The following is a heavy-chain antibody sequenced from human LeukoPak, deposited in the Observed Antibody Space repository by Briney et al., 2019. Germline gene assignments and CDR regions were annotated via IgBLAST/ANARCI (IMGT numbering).Heavy chain of an antibody. CDR1: GFIFGNFW. D-gene: IGHD2-8*02. CDR3: ARLFGGVTTFDY. J-gene: IGHJ4*02. CDR2: MKGDASLI. V-gene: IGHV3-7*01. Sequence: PGGSLRLSCAASGFIFGNFWMSWVRQAPGRGLQWAASMKGDASLIYYVDSVKGRFTISRDNARNSLYMQMNSLRVEDTAVYYCARLFGGVTTFDYWGQGALVTVSS.